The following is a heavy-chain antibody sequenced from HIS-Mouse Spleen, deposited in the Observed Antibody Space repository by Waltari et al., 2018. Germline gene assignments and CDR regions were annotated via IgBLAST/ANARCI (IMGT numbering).Heavy chain of an antibody. Sequence: QLQLQESGPGLVKPSETLSLTCTVPGGPISSSSYYWVWIPQPPGKGLEWIGSIYYCGSTYYNPSLKSRVTISVDTSKNQFSLKLSSVTAADTAVYYCAREIPYSSSWYDWYFDLWGRGTLVTVSS. J-gene: IGHJ2*01. V-gene: IGHV4-39*07. D-gene: IGHD6-13*01. CDR1: GGPISSSSYY. CDR3: AREIPYSSSWYDWYFDL. CDR2: IYYCGST.